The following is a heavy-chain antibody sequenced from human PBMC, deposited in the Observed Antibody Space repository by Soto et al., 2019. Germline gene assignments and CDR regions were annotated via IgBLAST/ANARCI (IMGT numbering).Heavy chain of an antibody. Sequence: QVQLQQWGAGLLKPSETLSLTCAVYGGSFSGYYWSWIRQPPGKGLEWIGEINHSGSTNYNPSLTSRVTISVDTSKNQFSLKLSSVTAADTAVYYCAREGFRYSGYIVWGQGTMVTVSS. CDR1: GGSFSGYY. D-gene: IGHD5-12*01. J-gene: IGHJ3*01. CDR3: AREGFRYSGYIV. CDR2: INHSGST. V-gene: IGHV4-34*01.